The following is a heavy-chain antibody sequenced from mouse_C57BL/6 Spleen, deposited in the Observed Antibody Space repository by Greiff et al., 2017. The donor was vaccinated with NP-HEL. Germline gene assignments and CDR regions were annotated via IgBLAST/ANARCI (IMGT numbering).Heavy chain of an antibody. CDR1: GYTFTSYW. CDR2: INPSDGGT. CDR3: ARSGLRQAGDY. Sequence: VQLQQSGTELVKPGASVKLSCKASGYTFTSYWMHWVKQRPGQGLEWIGNINPSDGGTNYNEKFKSKATLTVDKSSSTAYMQVSSLTSEDSAVYYCARSGLRQAGDYWGQGTTLTVSS. D-gene: IGHD2-4*01. V-gene: IGHV1-53*01. J-gene: IGHJ2*01.